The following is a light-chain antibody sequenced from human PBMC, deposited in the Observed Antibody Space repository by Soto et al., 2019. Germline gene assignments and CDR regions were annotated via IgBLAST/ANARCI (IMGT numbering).Light chain of an antibody. V-gene: IGLV2-14*01. CDR2: EVS. CDR1: SSDVGGYNS. CDR3: SSYTTSSTLLYV. J-gene: IGLJ1*01. Sequence: QSALTQPASVSGSPGQSITISCTGTSSDVGGYNSVSWYQQHPGKAPKLMIYEVSNRPSGVSNRFSGSKSGDTASLTISGXQXEXEXXYYCSSYTTSSTLLYVFGTGTKVTV.